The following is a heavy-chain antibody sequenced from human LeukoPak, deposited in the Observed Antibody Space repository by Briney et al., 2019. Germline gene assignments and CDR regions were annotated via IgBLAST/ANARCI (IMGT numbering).Heavy chain of an antibody. CDR2: IRYDGSDK. CDR3: VRDSGLGLDAFDI. V-gene: IGHV3-30*02. J-gene: IGHJ3*02. CDR1: GLTFSQYY. D-gene: IGHD3-10*01. Sequence: GGSLRLSYAVCGLTFSQYYMSWVSQARGKGLEWVSFIRYDGSDKYYADSVRGRFTISRDNSKNTLYLQMNSLRAEDTAVYYCVRDSGLGLDAFDIWGQGTMVTVSS.